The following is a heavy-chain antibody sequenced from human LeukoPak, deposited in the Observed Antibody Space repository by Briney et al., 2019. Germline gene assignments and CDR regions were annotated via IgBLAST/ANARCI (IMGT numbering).Heavy chain of an antibody. J-gene: IGHJ6*02. CDR2: ISSSGSTI. Sequence: GVSLRLSCAASGFTCSSYEMNWVRQAPGKGLEWVFYISSSGSTIYYADSVKGRFTISRDNAKNSLYLQMNSLRAEDAAVYYCARSGYSSGWSNYYYYGMDVWGQGTTVTVSS. D-gene: IGHD6-19*01. CDR1: GFTCSSYE. V-gene: IGHV3-48*03. CDR3: ARSGYSSGWSNYYYYGMDV.